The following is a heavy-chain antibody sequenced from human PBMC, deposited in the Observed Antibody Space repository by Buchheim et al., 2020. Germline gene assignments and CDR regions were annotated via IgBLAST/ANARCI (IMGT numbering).Heavy chain of an antibody. CDR3: ARECTSCPTPYDY. D-gene: IGHD2-2*01. V-gene: IGHV4-61*01. Sequence: QVQLQESGPGLVKPSETLSLTCTVSGGSVNSDYNYWSWIRQPPGKGLEWIGYVYYDGSAKYNPSLKSRVTISVDTSKNQFFLKVNSVTAADTAVYYCARECTSCPTPYDYWGQGTL. CDR1: GGSVNSDYNY. CDR2: VYYDGSA. J-gene: IGHJ4*02.